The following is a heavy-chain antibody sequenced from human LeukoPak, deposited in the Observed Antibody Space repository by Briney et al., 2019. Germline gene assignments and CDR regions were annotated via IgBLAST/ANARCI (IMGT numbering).Heavy chain of an antibody. Sequence: SETLSLTCAVYGGSFSGYYWTWIRQTPEKGLEWIGEMNPSGSTNYNPSLKSRVTISVDTSKNQFSLGLSSVTAADTAVYYCARGRQDVTMIVVVMTAVSYYLAVWGKGTTVTVS. J-gene: IGHJ6*03. CDR3: ARGRQDVTMIVVVMTAVSYYLAV. CDR2: MNPSGST. V-gene: IGHV4-34*01. CDR1: GGSFSGYY. D-gene: IGHD3-22*01.